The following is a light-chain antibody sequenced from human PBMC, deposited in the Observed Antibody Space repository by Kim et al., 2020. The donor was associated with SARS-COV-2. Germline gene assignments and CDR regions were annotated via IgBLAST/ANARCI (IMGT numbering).Light chain of an antibody. J-gene: IGKJ4*01. Sequence: PGERATLSCRASQSVSSSYLAWYQQKPGQAPRLLIYGASSRATGIPDRFSGSGSGTDFTLTISRLEPEDFAVYYCQQYVSSPPLTFGGGTKVDIK. CDR2: GAS. CDR1: QSVSSSY. CDR3: QQYVSSPPLT. V-gene: IGKV3-20*01.